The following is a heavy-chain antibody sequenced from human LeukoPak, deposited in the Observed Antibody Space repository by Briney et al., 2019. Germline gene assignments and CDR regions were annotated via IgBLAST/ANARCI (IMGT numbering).Heavy chain of an antibody. CDR2: INHSRST. D-gene: IGHD5-24*01. CDR3: ARHPDGPHDY. J-gene: IGHJ4*02. V-gene: IGHV4-34*08. CDR1: GGTFSGYY. Sequence: WETLSLTCAVYGGTFSGYYLNWIRQPPGKGLEWIGEINHSRSTNYNPSLKSRGTILLDTSKNQLPLKPIYVTTADTAVYYCARHPDGPHDYWGQGALVTVSS.